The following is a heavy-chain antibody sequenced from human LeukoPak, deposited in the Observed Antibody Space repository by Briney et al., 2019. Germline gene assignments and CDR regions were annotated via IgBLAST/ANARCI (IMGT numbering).Heavy chain of an antibody. CDR1: GYTFTGYY. D-gene: IGHD1-26*01. J-gene: IGHJ5*02. V-gene: IGHV1-2*02. CDR3: ARDKGAFNSWFDP. CDR2: INPNSGGT. Sequence: GASVKVSCKASGYTFTGYYMHWVRQAPGQGLEWMGWINPNSGGTNYAQKFQGRVTMTRDTSISTAYMELSRLRSDDTAVYYCARDKGAFNSWFDPWGQGTLVTVSS.